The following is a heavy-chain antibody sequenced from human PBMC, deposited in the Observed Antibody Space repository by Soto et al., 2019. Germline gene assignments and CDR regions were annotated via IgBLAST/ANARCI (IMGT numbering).Heavy chain of an antibody. J-gene: IGHJ6*02. CDR2: INHSGST. Sequence: SETLSLSCAVYGGSFSGDYWSWIRQPPGKGREWIGEINHSGSTNYNPSLKSRVTISVDTSKNQFSLKLRAVTAADTAVYHCARAVLRFLEWLADYSMDVWGQGTTIT. D-gene: IGHD3-3*01. CDR3: ARAVLRFLEWLADYSMDV. CDR1: GGSFSGDY. V-gene: IGHV4-34*01.